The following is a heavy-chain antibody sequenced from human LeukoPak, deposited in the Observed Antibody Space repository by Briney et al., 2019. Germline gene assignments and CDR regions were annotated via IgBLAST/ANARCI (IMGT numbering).Heavy chain of an antibody. CDR3: ARDDLGTSYYNYGMDV. CDR2: ISSSGSTI. V-gene: IGHV3-48*01. J-gene: IGHJ6*02. CDR1: GFTFGTYS. Sequence: GSLRLSCAASGFTFGTYSMNWVRQAPGKGLEWVSYISSSGSTIYYRDSVKGRFTISRDNAKNSLYPEMNSLRVEDSAVYYCARDDLGTSYYNYGMDVWGQGTTVTVSS. D-gene: IGHD3/OR15-3a*01.